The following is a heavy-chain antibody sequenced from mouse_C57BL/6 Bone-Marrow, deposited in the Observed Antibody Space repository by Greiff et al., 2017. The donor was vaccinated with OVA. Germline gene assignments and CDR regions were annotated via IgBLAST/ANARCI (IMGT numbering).Heavy chain of an antibody. J-gene: IGHJ3*01. CDR2: ISNGGGST. CDR3: ARGYGSSYGFAY. V-gene: IGHV5-12*01. D-gene: IGHD1-1*01. Sequence: EVMLVESGGGLVQPGGSLKLSCAASGFTFSDYYMYWVRQTPEKRLEWVAYISNGGGSTYYPYTVQGRFTISSENAKNTRYLQRSRLKAEDTAMYYCARGYGSSYGFAYWGQGTLVTVSA. CDR1: GFTFSDYY.